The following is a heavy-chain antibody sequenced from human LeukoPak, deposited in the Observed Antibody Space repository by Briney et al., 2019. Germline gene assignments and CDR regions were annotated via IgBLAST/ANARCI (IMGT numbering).Heavy chain of an antibody. CDR3: ARARGGWLRSTAPDY. V-gene: IGHV4-34*01. CDR1: GGSFSGYY. CDR2: INHSGST. Sequence: SETLSLTCAVYGGSFSGYYWSWIRQPPGKGLEWIGEINHSGSTNYNPSLKSRVTISVDTSKNQFSLKLSSVTAADTAVYYCARARGGWLRSTAPDYWGQGTLVTVSS. D-gene: IGHD5-12*01. J-gene: IGHJ4*02.